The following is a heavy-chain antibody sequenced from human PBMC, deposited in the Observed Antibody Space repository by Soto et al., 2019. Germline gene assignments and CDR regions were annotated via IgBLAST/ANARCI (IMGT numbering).Heavy chain of an antibody. V-gene: IGHV4-34*01. CDR3: ASLGQDYGDYAPPDY. Sequence: SETLSLTCAVYGGSFSGYYWSWIRQPPGKGLEWIGEINHSGSTNYNPSLKSRVTISVDTSKNQFSLKLSSVTAADTAVYYCASLGQDYGDYAPPDYWGQGTLVTVSS. CDR2: INHSGST. J-gene: IGHJ4*02. D-gene: IGHD4-17*01. CDR1: GGSFSGYY.